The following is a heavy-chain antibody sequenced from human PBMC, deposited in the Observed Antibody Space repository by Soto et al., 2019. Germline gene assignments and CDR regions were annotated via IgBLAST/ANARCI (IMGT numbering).Heavy chain of an antibody. V-gene: IGHV3-23*01. D-gene: IGHD3-10*01. CDR1: GFTFGHYV. Sequence: PGGSLRLSCAASGFTFGHYVMSWVRQAPGKGLEWVSTITGSSGSTTYTESVKGRFTISRDNSKNSLYLQMNNLRAEDTAIYCAKADTGWFAPWGRGTLVTVSS. J-gene: IGHJ5*02. CDR3: AKADTGWFAP. CDR2: ITGSSGST.